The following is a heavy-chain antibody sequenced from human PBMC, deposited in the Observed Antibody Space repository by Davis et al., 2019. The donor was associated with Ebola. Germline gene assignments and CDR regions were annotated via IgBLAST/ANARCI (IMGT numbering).Heavy chain of an antibody. CDR2: ISYDESTK. J-gene: IGHJ4*02. CDR1: GFPFSSYT. D-gene: IGHD3-9*01. V-gene: IGHV3-30*03. Sequence: PGGSLRLSCAASGFPFSSYTMNWVRQAPGKGLEWVAVISYDESTKYYAGSVKGRFTISRDNSKNTLYLQMDSLRDDDTAVYYCARDEKTGEYYFDQWGQGTLVTVSS. CDR3: ARDEKTGEYYFDQ.